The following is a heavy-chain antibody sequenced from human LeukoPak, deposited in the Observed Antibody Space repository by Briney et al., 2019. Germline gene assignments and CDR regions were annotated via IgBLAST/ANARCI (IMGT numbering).Heavy chain of an antibody. J-gene: IGHJ5*02. D-gene: IGHD3-22*01. CDR3: AKAGPASSDYLNWFDP. V-gene: IGHV3-23*01. CDR1: GFTFSNYA. CDR2: ISGSGGST. Sequence: GGSLRLSCAASGFTFSNYAMNWVRQAPGKGLEWVSVISGSGGSTYYADSVKGRFTISRDNSKNTLYLQMNSLGVEDTAVYYCAKAGPASSDYLNWFDPWGQGTLVTVSS.